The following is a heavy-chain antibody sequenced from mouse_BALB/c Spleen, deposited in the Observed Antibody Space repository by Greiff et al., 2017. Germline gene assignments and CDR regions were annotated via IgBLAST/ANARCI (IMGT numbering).Heavy chain of an antibody. D-gene: IGHD1-1*01. J-gene: IGHJ3*01. Sequence: EVKVEESGGGLVQPGGSMKLSCVASGFTFSNYWMNWVRQSPEKGLEWVAEIRLKSNNYATHYAESVKGRFTISRDDSKSSVYLQMNNLRAEDTGIYYCTRWSYGFAYWGQGTLVTVSA. CDR2: IRLKSNNYAT. CDR3: TRWSYGFAY. CDR1: GFTFSNYW. V-gene: IGHV6-6*02.